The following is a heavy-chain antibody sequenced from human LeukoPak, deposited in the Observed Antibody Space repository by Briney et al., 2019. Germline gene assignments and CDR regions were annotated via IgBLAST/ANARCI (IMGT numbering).Heavy chain of an antibody. CDR3: ARGGSNYMGAFDY. CDR1: GGSISSSSYY. Sequence: SETLSLTCTVSGGSISSSSYYWGWIRQPPGKGLEWIGSIYYSGSTYYNPSLKGRVTISVDTSKNQFSLKLSSVTAADTAVYYCARGGSNYMGAFDYWGQGTLVTVSS. J-gene: IGHJ4*02. CDR2: IYYSGST. D-gene: IGHD1-26*01. V-gene: IGHV4-39*07.